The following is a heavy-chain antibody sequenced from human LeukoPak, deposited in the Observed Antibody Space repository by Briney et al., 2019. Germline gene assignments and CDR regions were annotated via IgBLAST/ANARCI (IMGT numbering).Heavy chain of an antibody. D-gene: IGHD2-2*01. CDR2: IYYSGST. J-gene: IGHJ4*02. CDR1: GGSISSSSYY. CDR3: ARHARAAMYYIDY. Sequence: SETLSLTCTVSGGSISSSSYYWGWIRQPPGKGLEWIGSIYYSGSTYYNPSLKSRVTISVDTSKNQFSLKLSSVTAADTAVYYCARHARAAMYYIDYWGQGTLVTVSS. V-gene: IGHV4-39*01.